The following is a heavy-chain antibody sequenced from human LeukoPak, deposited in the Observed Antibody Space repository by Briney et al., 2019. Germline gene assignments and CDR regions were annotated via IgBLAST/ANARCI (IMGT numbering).Heavy chain of an antibody. CDR3: ARDRGHNWFDP. J-gene: IGHJ5*02. D-gene: IGHD6-25*01. CDR2: IGNAGDT. CDR1: GFTFSSYY. V-gene: IGHV3-13*04. Sequence: WGSLTLSCAASGFTFSSYYRHWVRQATGKGLEWVSAIGNAGDTYYPGSMKGRFTISRENAKNSLYLQMNSLRAGDTAVYYCARDRGHNWFDPWGQRTMVTVSS.